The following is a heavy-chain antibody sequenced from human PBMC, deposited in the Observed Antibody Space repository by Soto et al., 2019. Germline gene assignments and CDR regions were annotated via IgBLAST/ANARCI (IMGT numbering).Heavy chain of an antibody. J-gene: IGHJ3*02. Sequence: ASVKVSCKVSGYTLTELSMHWVRQAPGKGLEWMGGFDPEDGETIYAQKFQGRVTMTEDTSTDTAYMELSSLRSEDTAVYYCATDHNLRYKYDFWRGPSNAFDIWGQGTMVTVSS. CDR2: FDPEDGET. D-gene: IGHD3-3*01. CDR3: ATDHNLRYKYDFWRGPSNAFDI. V-gene: IGHV1-24*01. CDR1: GYTLTELS.